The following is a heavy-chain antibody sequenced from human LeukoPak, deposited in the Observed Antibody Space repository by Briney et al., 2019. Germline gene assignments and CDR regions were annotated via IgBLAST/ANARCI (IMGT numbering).Heavy chain of an antibody. V-gene: IGHV3-7*01. D-gene: IGHD3-22*01. CDR2: IRPDGSAK. J-gene: IGHJ4*02. CDR1: GFTFSNHW. Sequence: GGSLRLSCAASGFTFSNHWMSWVRQAPGKGLEWVANIRPDGSAKYYGDSVEGRLTISRDNAKNSLYLQMNSLRADDTAVYYCARIDSRGSTCDYWGQGTLVTVSS. CDR3: ARIDSRGSTCDY.